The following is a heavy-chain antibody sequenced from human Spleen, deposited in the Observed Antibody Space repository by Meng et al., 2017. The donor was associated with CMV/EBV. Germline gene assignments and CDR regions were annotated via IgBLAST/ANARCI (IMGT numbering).Heavy chain of an antibody. D-gene: IGHD3-10*01. CDR3: ARMRGSGSEDY. J-gene: IGHJ4*02. CDR1: GGPIKNPNYY. V-gene: IGHV4-31*03. Sequence: SETLSLTCTVSGGPIKNPNYYWSWNRHQPGKGLEWLGYSYYTGAYYNLSLASRIFISLDSSSNRYSLTLRAVTAADTALYFCARMRGSGSEDYWGPGTLVTVSS. CDR2: SYYTGA.